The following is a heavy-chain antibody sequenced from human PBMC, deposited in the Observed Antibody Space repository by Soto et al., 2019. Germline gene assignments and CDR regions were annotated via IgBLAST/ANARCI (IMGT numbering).Heavy chain of an antibody. J-gene: IGHJ3*02. Sequence: SETLSLTCAVYGGSFSGYYWSWIRQPPGKGLEWIGEINHSGSTNYNPSLKSRVTISVDTSKNQFSLKLSSVTAADTAVYYCASAARYCSGGSCYRRDAFDIWGQGTMVTVSS. D-gene: IGHD2-15*01. CDR1: GGSFSGYY. CDR2: INHSGST. V-gene: IGHV4-34*01. CDR3: ASAARYCSGGSCYRRDAFDI.